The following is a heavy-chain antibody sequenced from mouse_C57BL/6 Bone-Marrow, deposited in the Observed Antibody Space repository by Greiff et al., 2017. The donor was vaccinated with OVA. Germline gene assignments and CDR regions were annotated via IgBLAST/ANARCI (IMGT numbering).Heavy chain of an antibody. CDR2: ISSGGSYT. J-gene: IGHJ4*01. CDR3: ARHGGSYAMDY. CDR1: GFTFSSYG. V-gene: IGHV5-6*01. Sequence: EVQRVESGGDLVKPGGSLKLSCAASGFTFSSYGMSWVRQTPDKRLEWVATISSGGSYTYYPDSVKGRFTISRDNAKNTLYLQMSSLKSEDTAMYYCARHGGSYAMDYWGQGTSVTVSS.